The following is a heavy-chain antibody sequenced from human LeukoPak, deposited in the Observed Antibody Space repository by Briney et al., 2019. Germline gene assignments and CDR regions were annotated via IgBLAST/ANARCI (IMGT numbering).Heavy chain of an antibody. J-gene: IGHJ6*02. D-gene: IGHD2-2*01. CDR3: ARVLIVVVPAARLPNPKTYYYYGMDV. Sequence: ASVKVSCKASGYTFTGYYMHWVRQAPGQGLEWMGWINPNSGGTNYAQKFQGRVTMTRDTSISTAYMELSSLRSEDTAVYYCARVLIVVVPAARLPNPKTYYYYGMDVWGQGTTVTVSS. CDR2: INPNSGGT. CDR1: GYTFTGYY. V-gene: IGHV1-2*02.